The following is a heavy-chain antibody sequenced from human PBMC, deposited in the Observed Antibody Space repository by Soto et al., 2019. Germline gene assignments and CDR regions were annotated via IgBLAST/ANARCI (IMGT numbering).Heavy chain of an antibody. CDR1: GGSISGHY. D-gene: IGHD5-18*01. CDR2: IYSTGPT. CDR3: ARTRVRALTAGESDP. Sequence: SETLSLTCTVSGGSISGHYWGWIRPTAGKGLEWIGRIYSTGPTSYNPSLNSRASMSIDTSKNQISLNLTSVTAADTAMYYCARTRVRALTAGESDPWGQGTLVTVSS. V-gene: IGHV4-4*07. J-gene: IGHJ5*02.